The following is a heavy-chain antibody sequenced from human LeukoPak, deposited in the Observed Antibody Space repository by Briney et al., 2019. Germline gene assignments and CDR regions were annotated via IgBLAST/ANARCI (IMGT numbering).Heavy chain of an antibody. CDR2: ISYDGSNK. V-gene: IGHV3-30-3*01. D-gene: IGHD6-13*01. Sequence: GGSLRLSCAASGFTFSSYAMHWVRQAPGKGLEWVAVISYDGSNKYYADSVKGRFTISRDNSKNTLYLQMNSLRAEDTAVYYCAREALIAPGAFDIWGQGTMVTVSS. CDR1: GFTFSSYA. CDR3: AREALIAPGAFDI. J-gene: IGHJ3*02.